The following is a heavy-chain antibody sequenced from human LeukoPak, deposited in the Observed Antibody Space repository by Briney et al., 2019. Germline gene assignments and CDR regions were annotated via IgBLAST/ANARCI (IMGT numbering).Heavy chain of an antibody. CDR2: INSDGSST. CDR1: GFTFSSYW. D-gene: IGHD3-3*01. Sequence: GGSLRLSCAASGFTFSSYWMHWVRQAPGKGLVWVSRINSDGSSTSYADSVKGRFTISRDNAKNTLYLQMNSLRAEDTAVYYCARDGLEVTYYDFWSGNYYYYYMDVWGKGTTVTVSS. CDR3: ARDGLEVTYYDFWSGNYYYYYMDV. J-gene: IGHJ6*03. V-gene: IGHV3-74*01.